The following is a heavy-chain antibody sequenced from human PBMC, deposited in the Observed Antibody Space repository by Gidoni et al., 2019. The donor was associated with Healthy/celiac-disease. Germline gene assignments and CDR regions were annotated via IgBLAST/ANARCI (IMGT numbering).Heavy chain of an antibody. CDR1: GGSVRSGCYY. Sequence: QVQLQESGPGLVKPSETLSLTCTVSGGSVRSGCYYWSWIRQPPGKGLEWIGYIYYSGSTNYNPSLKSRVTISVDTSKNQFSLKLSSVTAADTAVYYCARDRVDFWSGHYYGMDVWGQGTTVTVSS. CDR3: ARDRVDFWSGHYYGMDV. D-gene: IGHD3-3*01. CDR2: IYYSGST. V-gene: IGHV4-61*01. J-gene: IGHJ6*02.